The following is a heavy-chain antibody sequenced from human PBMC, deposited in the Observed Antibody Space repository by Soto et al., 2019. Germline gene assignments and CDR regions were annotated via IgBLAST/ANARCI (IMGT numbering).Heavy chain of an antibody. V-gene: IGHV3-7*01. J-gene: IGHJ4*02. D-gene: IGHD4-17*01. Sequence: EVQLEESGGGLVQPGGSLRLSCAASGFTFSSYWMSWVRQAPGKGLEWVANIKQDGREKYYVDSVEGRFTISRDNAKNSLDLQKNSLRAEDTAVYYCVGYGDSLRYYFDYWGQGTLVTVSS. CDR1: GFTFSSYW. CDR2: IKQDGREK. CDR3: VGYGDSLRYYFDY.